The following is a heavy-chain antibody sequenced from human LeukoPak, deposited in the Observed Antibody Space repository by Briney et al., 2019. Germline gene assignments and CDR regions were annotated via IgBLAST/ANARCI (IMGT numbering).Heavy chain of an antibody. CDR3: ARGIQLWSYFDY. D-gene: IGHD5-18*01. J-gene: IGHJ4*02. Sequence: QPGGSLRLSCAASGVTFSSYAMHWVRQAPGKGLEWVAVISYDGSNKYYADSVKGRFTISRDNSKNTLYLQMNSLRAEDTAVYYCARGIQLWSYFDYWGQGTLVTVSS. CDR1: GVTFSSYA. V-gene: IGHV3-30-3*01. CDR2: ISYDGSNK.